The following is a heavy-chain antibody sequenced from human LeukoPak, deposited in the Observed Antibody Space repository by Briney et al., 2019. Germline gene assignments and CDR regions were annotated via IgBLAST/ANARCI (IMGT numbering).Heavy chain of an antibody. CDR1: GFTFSSYG. J-gene: IGHJ2*01. Sequence: GGSLRLSCAASGFTFSSYGMHWVRQAPGKGLEWVAVIWYDGSNKYYADSVKGRFTISRDTSKNTLDLQMNSLRAEDTAVYYCARSLRTDWFFDLWGRGTLVTVSS. CDR2: IWYDGSNK. CDR3: ARSLRTDWFFDL. V-gene: IGHV3-33*01. D-gene: IGHD5/OR15-5a*01.